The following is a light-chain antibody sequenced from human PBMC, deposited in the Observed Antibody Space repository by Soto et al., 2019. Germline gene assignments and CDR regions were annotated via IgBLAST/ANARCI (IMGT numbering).Light chain of an antibody. CDR3: QQYNAWPQT. CDR1: RSVSNS. V-gene: IGKV3-15*01. CDR2: GAS. J-gene: IGKJ1*01. Sequence: EIVMTQSPATLSVSPGERATLSCRASRSVSNSLAWYQQKSGQPPRLLMFGASTRAPGTPARFSGSGSGTESTLSISSLQSEDFAVYCCQQYNAWPQTFGQGTEVEI.